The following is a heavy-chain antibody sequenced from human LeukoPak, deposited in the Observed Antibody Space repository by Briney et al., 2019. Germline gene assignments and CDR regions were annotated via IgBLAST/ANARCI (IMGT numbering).Heavy chain of an antibody. D-gene: IGHD6-13*01. V-gene: IGHV1-2*02. Sequence: VASVKVSCKASGYTFTGYYMHWVRQAPGQGLEWMGWINPNSGGTNYAQKFQGRVTMTRDTSISTAYMELSRLKSDDTAVYYCARSGISSPRGFVDYWGQGTLVTVSS. J-gene: IGHJ4*02. CDR2: INPNSGGT. CDR3: ARSGISSPRGFVDY. CDR1: GYTFTGYY.